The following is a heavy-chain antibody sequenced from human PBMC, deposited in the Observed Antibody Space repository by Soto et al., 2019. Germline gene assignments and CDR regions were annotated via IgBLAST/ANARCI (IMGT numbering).Heavy chain of an antibody. CDR2: IYYSGIS. Sequence: QVQLLESGPGLVKPSQTLSLICNVSGASISSGGYYWSWIRQRPGGGLEWLGFIYYSGISHYNPSLKGRATILVDTSKNQFSLKLISVTAADTPVYYCARTEWIQLWFDYWGQGALVTVS. V-gene: IGHV4-31*03. J-gene: IGHJ4*02. D-gene: IGHD5-18*01. CDR1: GASISSGGYY. CDR3: ARTEWIQLWFDY.